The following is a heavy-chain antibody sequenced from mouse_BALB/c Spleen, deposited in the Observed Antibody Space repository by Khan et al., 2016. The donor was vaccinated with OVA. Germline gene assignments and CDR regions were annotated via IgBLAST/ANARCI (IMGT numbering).Heavy chain of an antibody. CDR1: GYTFINYW. D-gene: IGHD1-1*01. Sequence: QVQLKQSGAELAKPGASVKMSCKASGYTFINYWILWVKQRPGQGLEWIGYINPSTGYTEYNQNFKDKATLTADKSSSTAYMKLSSLASEDAAVDYCARRGLRWDVDYGGQGTTLTVSS. CDR2: INPSTGYT. CDR3: ARRGLRWDVDY. J-gene: IGHJ2*01. V-gene: IGHV1-7*01.